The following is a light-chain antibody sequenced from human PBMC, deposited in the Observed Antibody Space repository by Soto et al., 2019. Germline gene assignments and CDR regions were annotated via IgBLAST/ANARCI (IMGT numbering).Light chain of an antibody. CDR1: QDISNY. V-gene: IGKV1-33*01. J-gene: IGKJ4*01. CDR3: QQYDNLPLT. Sequence: IHMTQSPSSLSASVGDRVIITCQASQDISNYLNWYQQKPGKAPKLLIYDASNLETGVPSRFSGSGSGTDFTFTISSLQPEDIATYYCQQYDNLPLTFGRGTKVDIK. CDR2: DAS.